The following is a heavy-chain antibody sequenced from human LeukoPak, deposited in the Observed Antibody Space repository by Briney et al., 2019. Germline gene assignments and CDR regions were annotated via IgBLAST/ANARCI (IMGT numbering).Heavy chain of an antibody. V-gene: IGHV4-31*03. Sequence: SETLSLTCTVSGGSVSRGGYYWNWIRQHPGKGLEWIGFTSYSEGTYYNPSLMSRITISVDRSQNQFSLKMRDVAAADTAVYFCATADWESFYFDSWGQGALVAVSS. D-gene: IGHD1-26*01. J-gene: IGHJ4*02. CDR2: TSYSEGT. CDR1: GGSVSRGGYY. CDR3: ATADWESFYFDS.